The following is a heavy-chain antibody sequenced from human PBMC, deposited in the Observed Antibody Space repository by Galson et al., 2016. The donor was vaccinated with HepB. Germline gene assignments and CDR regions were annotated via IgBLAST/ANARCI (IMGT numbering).Heavy chain of an antibody. CDR2: FEPDHGET. D-gene: IGHD2-8*02. V-gene: IGHV1-24*01. Sequence: SVKVSCKVSGHTLNDLSVHWVRQAPGKGLEWLGGFEPDHGETVSAQRFQGRLTMTEDISTNTAYMELSSLKSEDTAVYYCATDVGYCTGGVCFYGMDVWGQGTTVIVSS. J-gene: IGHJ6*02. CDR3: ATDVGYCTGGVCFYGMDV. CDR1: GHTLNDLS.